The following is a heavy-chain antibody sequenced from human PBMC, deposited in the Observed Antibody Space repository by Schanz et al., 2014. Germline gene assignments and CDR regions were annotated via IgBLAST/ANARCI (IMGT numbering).Heavy chain of an antibody. CDR3: ARAPTAYCSDTSCVGTPFDY. J-gene: IGHJ4*02. V-gene: IGHV1-46*03. CDR2: INPSGGGT. D-gene: IGHD2-2*01. Sequence: QVQLVQSGAEAKKPGASAKVSCKASGYIFVSYSMHWVRQAPGQGLEWMGIINPSGGGTSYALRFQDRVTVTRDTSRSTVYMELSSLRSEDTALYYCARAPTAYCSDTSCVGTPFDYWGQGTLVTVSS. CDR1: GYIFVSYS.